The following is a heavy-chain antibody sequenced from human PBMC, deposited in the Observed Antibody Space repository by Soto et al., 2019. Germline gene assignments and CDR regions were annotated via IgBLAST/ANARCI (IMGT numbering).Heavy chain of an antibody. CDR2: IYYSGST. Sequence: ETLSLTCIVSGGSISSYYWSWIRQTPGKGLEWIGYIYYSGSTNYNPSLKSRVTISVDTSKNQFSLKLSSVTAADTAVYYCAMGYNYGSLDYWGQGTLVTVSS. CDR3: AMGYNYGSLDY. V-gene: IGHV4-59*01. J-gene: IGHJ4*02. D-gene: IGHD5-18*01. CDR1: GGSISSYY.